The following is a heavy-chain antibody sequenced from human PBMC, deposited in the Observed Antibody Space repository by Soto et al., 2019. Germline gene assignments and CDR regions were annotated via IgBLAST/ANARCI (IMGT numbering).Heavy chain of an antibody. J-gene: IGHJ1*01. CDR2: INHSGST. V-gene: IGHV4-34*01. D-gene: IGHD2-2*01. CDR3: ARGPIVVVSAAPYFQH. Sequence: QVQLQQWGAGLLKPSETLSLTCAVYGGSFSGYYWSWIRQPPGKGLEWIGEINHSGSTNYNPSLKSRVTISVDTSKNQFSLKLSSVTAADTAVYYCARGPIVVVSAAPYFQHWGQGTLVTVSS. CDR1: GGSFSGYY.